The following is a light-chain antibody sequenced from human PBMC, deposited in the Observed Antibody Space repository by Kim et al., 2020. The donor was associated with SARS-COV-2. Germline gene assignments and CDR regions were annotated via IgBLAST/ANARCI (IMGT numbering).Light chain of an antibody. CDR2: AAS. V-gene: IGKV3-15*01. J-gene: IGKJ1*01. CDR3: QQYHTWPQT. CDR1: RNIDTH. Sequence: VSPGASATLSCRATRNIDTHLAWYQRKPGQAPRLVIFAASNRATAFPARFSGSGSGTDFTLTIDSLQSEDFAVYYCQQYHTWPQTFGRGTKVDIK.